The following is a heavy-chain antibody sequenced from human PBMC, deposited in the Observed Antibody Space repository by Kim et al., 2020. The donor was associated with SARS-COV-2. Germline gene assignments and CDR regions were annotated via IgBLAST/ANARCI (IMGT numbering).Heavy chain of an antibody. CDR2: IYSGGST. CDR3: ARVNVYSSSWQIYYYYGMDV. V-gene: IGHV3-53*01. Sequence: GGSLRLSCAASGFTVSSNYMSWVRQAPGKGLEWVSVIYSGGSTYYADSVKGRFTISRDNSKNTLYLQMNSLRAEDTAVYYCARVNVYSSSWQIYYYYGMDVWGQGTTVTVSS. J-gene: IGHJ6*02. CDR1: GFTVSSNY. D-gene: IGHD6-13*01.